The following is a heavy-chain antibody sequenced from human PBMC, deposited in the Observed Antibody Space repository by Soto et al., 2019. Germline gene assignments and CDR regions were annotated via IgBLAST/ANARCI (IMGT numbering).Heavy chain of an antibody. V-gene: IGHV4-61*01. CDR3: ARDGLHCSSTSCYMNGMDV. J-gene: IGHJ6*02. CDR1: GGSVSSGSYY. CDR2: SYYSGST. D-gene: IGHD2-2*02. Sequence: QVQLQESGPGLVKPSETLSLTCTVSGGSVSSGSYYWSWIRQPPGKGLEWIGYSYYSGSTNYNPSLKSRVTISVDTSKNQFSLKLSSVTAADTAVYYCARDGLHCSSTSCYMNGMDVWGQGTTVTVSS.